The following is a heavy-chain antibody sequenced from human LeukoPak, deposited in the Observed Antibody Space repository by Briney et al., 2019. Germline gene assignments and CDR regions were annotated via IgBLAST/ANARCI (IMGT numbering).Heavy chain of an antibody. D-gene: IGHD6-13*01. CDR1: GFTFSSYW. V-gene: IGHV3-7*01. CDR2: INHDGSGK. CDR3: AKDQYSSSWYSSAFDI. J-gene: IGHJ3*02. Sequence: GGSLRLSCAASGFTFSSYWMTWVRQAPGKGLEWVANINHDGSGKYYVDFVEGRFTISRDNAKNSLHLQMNSLRAEDTAVYYCAKDQYSSSWYSSAFDIWGQGTMVTVSS.